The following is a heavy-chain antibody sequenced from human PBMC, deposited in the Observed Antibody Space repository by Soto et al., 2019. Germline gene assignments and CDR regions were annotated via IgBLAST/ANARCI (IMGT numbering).Heavy chain of an antibody. D-gene: IGHD2-15*01. CDR2: ISGSGGST. CDR3: SKDNVCSGCSCSAYYFGY. J-gene: IGHJ4*02. V-gene: IGHV3-23*01. Sequence: EVQLLESGGGLVQPGGSLRLSCAASGFTFSSYAMSWVRQAPGKGLEWVSAISGSGGSTYYADSVKGRCTISRDNSKNTLYLQMNSLSVEDTAVYFCSKDNVCSGCSCSAYYFGYWGQGTLVTVSS. CDR1: GFTFSSYA.